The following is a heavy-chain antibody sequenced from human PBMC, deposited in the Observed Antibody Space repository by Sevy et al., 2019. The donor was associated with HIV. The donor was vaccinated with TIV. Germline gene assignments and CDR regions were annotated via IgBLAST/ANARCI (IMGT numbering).Heavy chain of an antibody. J-gene: IGHJ4*02. CDR3: ARDGWGDYFDY. CDR2: ISYDKVNT. Sequence: GGSLRLSCAASGFSFSRYAMHWIRQAPGKGLESVAVISYDKVNTYHSDSVKGRFTISRDNSKNTLYLQMNSLRPEDTAVYYCARDGWGDYFDYWGQGTLVTVSS. D-gene: IGHD1-26*01. CDR1: GFSFSRYA. V-gene: IGHV3-30*04.